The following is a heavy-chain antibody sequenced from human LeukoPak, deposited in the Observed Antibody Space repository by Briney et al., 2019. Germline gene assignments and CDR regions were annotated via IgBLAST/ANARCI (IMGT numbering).Heavy chain of an antibody. CDR1: GYTFTSYD. V-gene: IGHV1-8*01. Sequence: ASVKVSCKASGYTFTSYDINWVRQATGQGLEWMGWMNPNSGNTGYAQKFQGRVTMTRNTSISTAYMELSSLRSEDTAVYYCARGGRLRYCSGGSCQGPVGYWGQGTLVTVSS. CDR2: MNPNSGNT. J-gene: IGHJ4*02. CDR3: ARGGRLRYCSGGSCQGPVGY. D-gene: IGHD2-15*01.